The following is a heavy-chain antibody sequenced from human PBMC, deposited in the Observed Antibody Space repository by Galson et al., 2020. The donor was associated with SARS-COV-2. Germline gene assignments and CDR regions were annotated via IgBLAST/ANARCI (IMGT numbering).Heavy chain of an antibody. D-gene: IGHD1-26*01. CDR2: IYYSGGT. CDR3: TKKQAGSYPFDC. Sequence: ETSETLSLTCAVSDYSISTTNWWGWIRQTPGKGLEWIGYIYYSGGTYYNPSLKSRVTMSVDTSKNQFSLKLTSVTAVDTAVYYCTKKQAGSYPFDCWGQGTLVTVSS. CDR1: DYSISTTNW. J-gene: IGHJ4*02. V-gene: IGHV4-28*01.